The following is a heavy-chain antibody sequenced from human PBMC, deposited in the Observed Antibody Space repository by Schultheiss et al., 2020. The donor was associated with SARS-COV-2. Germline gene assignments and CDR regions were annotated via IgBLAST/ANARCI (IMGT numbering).Heavy chain of an antibody. CDR3: ARGTGNNWFDP. CDR2: VSTIGST. V-gene: IGHV4-61*02. Sequence: SQTLSLTCTVSGVSVSSGTYFWNWIRQPAGKELEWIGRVSTIGSTLYNSSLKSRVTISVDTSKNQFSLKLSSVTAADTAVYYCARGTGNNWFDPWGQGTLVTVSS. CDR1: GVSVSSGTYF. J-gene: IGHJ5*02.